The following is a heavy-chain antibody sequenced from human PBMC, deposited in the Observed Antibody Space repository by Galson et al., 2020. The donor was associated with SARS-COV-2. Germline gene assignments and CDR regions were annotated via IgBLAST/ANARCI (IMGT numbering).Heavy chain of an antibody. D-gene: IGHD3-22*01. CDR1: GYTFTSYG. CDR2: ISGYNGHT. V-gene: IGHV1-18*04. CDR3: ARALSYDSSGYSSLGRSFWNAFDI. Sequence: ASVKVSCKASGYTFTSYGITWVRQAPGQGPEWMGWISGYNGHTDYAQKFQGRVSMTTDTSSRTAYMELRGLRADDTAVYYCARALSYDSSGYSSLGRSFWNAFDIWGQGTRVTVSS. J-gene: IGHJ3*02.